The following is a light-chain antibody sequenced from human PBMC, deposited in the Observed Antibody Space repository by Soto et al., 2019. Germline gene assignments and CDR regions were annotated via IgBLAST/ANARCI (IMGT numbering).Light chain of an antibody. V-gene: IGLV1-40*01. CDR3: QSYDNSFVV. CDR2: ANN. CDR1: SSNIGVGYD. Sequence: QSVLTQPPSVSGAPGQRVTISCTGSSSNIGVGYDVHWYQHLPGTAPKLLIYANNNRPSGVPDRFSGSKSDTSASLAITGLQAEDEADYYCQSYDNSFVVFGGGTKLTVL. J-gene: IGLJ2*01.